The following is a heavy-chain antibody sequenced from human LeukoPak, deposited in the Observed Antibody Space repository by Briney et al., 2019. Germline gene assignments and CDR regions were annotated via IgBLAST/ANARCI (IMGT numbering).Heavy chain of an antibody. Sequence: GGSLRLSYAASGLSFNTDSMHWVRQAPGKGLEWVAVISYDGSNKYYADSVKGRFTISRDNAKNSLYLQMNSLRAEDTAVYYCARDPITMSSPPWGQGTLVTVSS. CDR2: ISYDGSNK. J-gene: IGHJ5*02. CDR3: ARDPITMSSPP. CDR1: GLSFNTDS. V-gene: IGHV3-30*03. D-gene: IGHD3-3*01.